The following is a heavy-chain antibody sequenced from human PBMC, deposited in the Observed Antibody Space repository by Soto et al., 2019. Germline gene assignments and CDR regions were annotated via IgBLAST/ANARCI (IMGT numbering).Heavy chain of an antibody. V-gene: IGHV4-39*01. CDR1: GGSITCIASY. J-gene: IGHJ4*02. D-gene: IGHD3-10*01. Sequence: SETLSLTCTVSGGSITCIASYWGWIRQPPGKGLEWIGTIYYSGSTYYNPSLQSRVTLSVVTSKNQFSLKLTSVTAADTAVYYCARHSRSVNYGSGSYSSDYWGQGTLVTVSS. CDR3: ARHSRSVNYGSGSYSSDY. CDR2: IYYSGST.